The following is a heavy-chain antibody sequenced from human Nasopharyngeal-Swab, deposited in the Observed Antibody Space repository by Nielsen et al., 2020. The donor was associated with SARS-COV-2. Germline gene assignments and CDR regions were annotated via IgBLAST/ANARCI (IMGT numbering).Heavy chain of an antibody. J-gene: IGHJ4*02. CDR2: SAADGGGT. CDR3: AKDGSGKLWDY. D-gene: IGHD3-10*01. Sequence: GESLTLSCAASGFTFSSIIMSRVRQAPGKGRERVSGSAADGGGTFYADPVKGRFTISRDNSKNTLYLQMNSLRDEDTARYYCAKDGSGKLWDYWGQGSLVTVSS. V-gene: IGHV3-23*01. CDR1: GFTFSSII.